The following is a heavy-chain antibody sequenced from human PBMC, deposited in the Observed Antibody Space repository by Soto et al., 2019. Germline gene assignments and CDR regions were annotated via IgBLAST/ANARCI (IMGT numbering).Heavy chain of an antibody. CDR2: INAGNGNT. Sequence: ASVKLSCKASGCTFTSYAMHWVRQAPGQRLEWMGWINAGNGNTEYSQKFQGRVTITRDTSASTAYMELSSLRSEDTAVYYCARDPGYSYGYNWGQGTLVTAPQ. V-gene: IGHV1-3*01. CDR1: GCTFTSYA. CDR3: ARDPGYSYGYN. J-gene: IGHJ4*02. D-gene: IGHD5-18*01.